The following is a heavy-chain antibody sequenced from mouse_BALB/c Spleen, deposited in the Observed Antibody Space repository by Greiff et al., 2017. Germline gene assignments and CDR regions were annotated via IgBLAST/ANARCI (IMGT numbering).Heavy chain of an antibody. Sequence: EVHLVESGGGLVQPGGSRKLSCAASGFTFSSFGMHWVRQAPEKGLEWVAYISSGSSTIYYADTVKGRFTISRDNPKNTLFLQMTSLRSEDTAMYYCARWGYGNYRGYYAMDYWGQGTSVTVSS. J-gene: IGHJ4*01. CDR3: ARWGYGNYRGYYAMDY. CDR1: GFTFSSFG. D-gene: IGHD2-1*01. V-gene: IGHV5-17*02. CDR2: ISSGSSTI.